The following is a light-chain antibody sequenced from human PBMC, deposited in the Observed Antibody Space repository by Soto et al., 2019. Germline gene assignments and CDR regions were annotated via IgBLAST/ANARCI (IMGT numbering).Light chain of an antibody. J-gene: IGKJ2*01. CDR1: ESLSSL. CDR3: QEYKSYSPLT. CDR2: RAS. V-gene: IGKV1-5*03. Sequence: IQMTQSPSTLSASVGDRVTITCRASESLSSLLAWYQQKPGKAPRLLIYRASNLQEGVPSRFSGSGSGTEFTLTISSLQPDDFATYYCQEYKSYSPLTFGQGTKLEI.